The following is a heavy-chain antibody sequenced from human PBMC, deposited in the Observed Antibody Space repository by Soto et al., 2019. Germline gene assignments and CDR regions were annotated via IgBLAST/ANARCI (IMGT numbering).Heavy chain of an antibody. D-gene: IGHD1-26*01. CDR1: GFTFSSYS. V-gene: IGHV3-48*02. Sequence: GGSLRLSCVASGFTFSSYSMNWVRQAPGKGLEWVSYISSSSSTIYYADSVKGRFTISRDNAKNSLYLQMNSLRDEDTAVYYCARTSGNYYYYGMDVWGQGTTVTVSS. CDR2: ISSSSSTI. CDR3: ARTSGNYYYYGMDV. J-gene: IGHJ6*02.